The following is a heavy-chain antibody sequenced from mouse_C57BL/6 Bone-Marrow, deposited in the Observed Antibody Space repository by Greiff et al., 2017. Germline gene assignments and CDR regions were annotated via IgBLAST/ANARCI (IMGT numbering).Heavy chain of an antibody. J-gene: IGHJ1*03. CDR1: GFTFSSYA. D-gene: IGHD1-1*01. CDR3: ARDRAYGSRPWYFDV. CDR2: ISDGGSYT. V-gene: IGHV5-4*01. Sequence: EVKLMESGGGLVKPGGSLKLSCAASGFTFSSYAMSWVRQTPEKRLEWVATISDGGSYTYYPDNVKGRFTISRDNAKNNLYLQMSHLKSEDTAMYYCARDRAYGSRPWYFDVWGTGTTVTVSS.